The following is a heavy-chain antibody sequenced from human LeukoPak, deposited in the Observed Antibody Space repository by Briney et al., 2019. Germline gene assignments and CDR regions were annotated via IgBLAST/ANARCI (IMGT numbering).Heavy chain of an antibody. CDR3: AKSGAYSSSWYFDY. Sequence: GESLKISCKGSGYSFTSYWIGWVRQMPGKGLEWMGIIYPGDSDTTYSPSFQGQVTTSADKSISTAYLQWSSLKASDTAMYFCAKSGAYSSSWYFDYWGQGTLVTVSS. V-gene: IGHV5-51*01. D-gene: IGHD6-13*01. CDR2: IYPGDSDT. CDR1: GYSFTSYW. J-gene: IGHJ4*02.